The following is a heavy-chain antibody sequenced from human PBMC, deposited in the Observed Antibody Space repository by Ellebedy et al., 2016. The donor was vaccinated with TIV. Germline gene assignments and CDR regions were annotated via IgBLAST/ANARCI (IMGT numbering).Heavy chain of an antibody. CDR2: IVPVFGIA. D-gene: IGHD5-18*01. CDR1: GDTFKDYA. Sequence: AASVKVSCKASGDTFKDYAISWVRQAPGQGLEWMGGIVPVFGIANYAQKFEGRVTVTADKSTTTAYMELSGLRPDDTAMYYCARWVYNYGPRLFYFDHWGQGTLVTVSS. V-gene: IGHV1-69*10. J-gene: IGHJ4*02. CDR3: ARWVYNYGPRLFYFDH.